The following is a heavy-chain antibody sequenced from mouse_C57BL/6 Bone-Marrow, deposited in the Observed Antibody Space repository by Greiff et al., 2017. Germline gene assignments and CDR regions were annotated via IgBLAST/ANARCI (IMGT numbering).Heavy chain of an antibody. CDR2: IDPSDSYT. CDR1: GYTFTSYW. V-gene: IGHV1-50*01. CDR3: AREGIYYYGSSHYFDY. D-gene: IGHD1-1*01. J-gene: IGHJ2*01. Sequence: VQLQQPGAELVKPGASVKLSCKASGYTFTSYWMQWVKQRPGQGLEWIGEIDPSDSYTNYNQQFKGKATLTVDTSSSTAYMQLSSLTSEDSAVYYCAREGIYYYGSSHYFDYWGQGTTLTVSS.